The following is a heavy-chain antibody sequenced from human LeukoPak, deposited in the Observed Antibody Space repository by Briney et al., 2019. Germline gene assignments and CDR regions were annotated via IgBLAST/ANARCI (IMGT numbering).Heavy chain of an antibody. D-gene: IGHD3-10*01. CDR2: TSYDGSNK. CDR1: GFTFSSYG. J-gene: IGHJ6*02. Sequence: PGRSLRLSCAASGFTFSSYGMHRVRQAPGKGLEWVALTSYDGSNKDYADSVKGRFTISRDNSKNTLYLQMDSLRSEDTAVFYCTREVLVRGVRYYGMDVWGQGTTVTVSS. V-gene: IGHV3-30*04. CDR3: TREVLVRGVRYYGMDV.